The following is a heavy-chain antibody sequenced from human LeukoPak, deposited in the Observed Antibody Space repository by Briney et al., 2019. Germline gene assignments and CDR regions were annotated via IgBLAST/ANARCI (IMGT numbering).Heavy chain of an antibody. Sequence: KPSETLSLTCTVSGGSISSGGYYWSWIRQHPGKGLEWIGYVYYSGTTNYNPSLKSRVTMSMDTSKNQFSLKLNSVTAADTAVFYCARGALSGIRSWFDPWGQGTLVTVSS. CDR2: VYYSGTT. J-gene: IGHJ5*02. D-gene: IGHD3-10*01. CDR1: GGSISSGGYY. V-gene: IGHV4-61*08. CDR3: ARGALSGIRSWFDP.